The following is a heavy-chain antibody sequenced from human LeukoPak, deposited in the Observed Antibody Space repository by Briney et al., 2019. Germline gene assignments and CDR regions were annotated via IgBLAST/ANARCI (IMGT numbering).Heavy chain of an antibody. D-gene: IGHD2-21*02. V-gene: IGHV1-2*06. CDR3: ARDYCGGDCFPDY. J-gene: IGHJ4*02. CDR2: INPNSGDT. Sequence: ASVKVSCKTSGYTFTGYYVHWVRQAPGQGLERMGRINPNSGDTNYAQKFQGRVTMTRDTSISTAYMELSRLRSDDTAVYYCARDYCGGDCFPDYWGQGTLVTVSS. CDR1: GYTFTGYY.